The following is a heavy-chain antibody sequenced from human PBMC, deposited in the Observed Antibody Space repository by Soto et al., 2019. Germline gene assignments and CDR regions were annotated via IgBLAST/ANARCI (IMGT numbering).Heavy chain of an antibody. Sequence: ASETLSLTCAVYGGSFSGYYWSWIRQPPGKGLEWIGEINHSGSTNYNPSLKSRVTISVDTSKNQFSLKLSSVTAADTAVYYCARLIVGATHRGSYSFDYWGQGTLVTVSS. CDR3: ARLIVGATHRGSYSFDY. CDR1: GGSFSGYY. J-gene: IGHJ4*02. CDR2: INHSGST. D-gene: IGHD1-26*01. V-gene: IGHV4-34*01.